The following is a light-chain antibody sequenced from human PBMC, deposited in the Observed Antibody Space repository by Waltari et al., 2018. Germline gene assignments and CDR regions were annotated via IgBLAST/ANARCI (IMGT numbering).Light chain of an antibody. CDR2: EVS. J-gene: IGLJ3*02. V-gene: IGLV2-14*01. CDR1: SSDVGLYNY. CDR3: TSFTRTSIWV. Sequence: QSALTQPASVSGSPGQSITISCTGTSSDVGLYNYFTRYQQHPGKAPKLMIYEVSTRPSGVSNRCSGSKSGNTASLTISGLQAEDEADYSCTSFTRTSIWVFGGGTKLTVL.